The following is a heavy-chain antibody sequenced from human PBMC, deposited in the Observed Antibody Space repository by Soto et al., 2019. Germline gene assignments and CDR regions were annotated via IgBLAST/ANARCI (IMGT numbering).Heavy chain of an antibody. V-gene: IGHV4-4*02. Sequence: SETLSLTCGVSGGTVASGHWWSWVRQSPGRGLEWIGNVYHTGDTNFNPSLQSRVTFSVDKSNNQFSLRLTSVTAADTAVYFCAREIVTAGGNNYFDPWGPGTLVTVSS. CDR1: GGTVASGHW. D-gene: IGHD2-21*02. CDR3: AREIVTAGGNNYFDP. J-gene: IGHJ5*02. CDR2: VYHTGDT.